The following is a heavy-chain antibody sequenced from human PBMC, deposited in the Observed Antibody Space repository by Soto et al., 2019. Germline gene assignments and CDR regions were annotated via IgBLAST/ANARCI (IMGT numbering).Heavy chain of an antibody. CDR1: GGTFSSYA. Sequence: GAAVKVSCKASGGTFSSYAISWVRQAPGQGLEWMGGIIPIFGTANYAQKFQGRVTITADESTSTAYMELSSLRSEDTAVYYCASRYYYDSSGYYYKFDYWGQGTLVTVSS. J-gene: IGHJ4*02. D-gene: IGHD3-22*01. CDR3: ASRYYYDSSGYYYKFDY. CDR2: IIPIFGTA. V-gene: IGHV1-69*13.